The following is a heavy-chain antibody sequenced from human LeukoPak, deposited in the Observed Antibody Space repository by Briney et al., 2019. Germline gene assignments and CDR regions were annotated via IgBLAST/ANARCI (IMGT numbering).Heavy chain of an antibody. J-gene: IGHJ4*02. Sequence: GESLKIPCEASGYIFTDYWIGWVRQMPGKGLEWMGIIYAGDSDTRYSPSFQGQVTISVDKSISAAYLQWSSLKASDTAMYYCARGQRGSYSPYFDYWGQGTLVTVSS. V-gene: IGHV5-51*01. CDR3: ARGQRGSYSPYFDY. CDR2: IYAGDSDT. CDR1: GYIFTDYW. D-gene: IGHD3-16*01.